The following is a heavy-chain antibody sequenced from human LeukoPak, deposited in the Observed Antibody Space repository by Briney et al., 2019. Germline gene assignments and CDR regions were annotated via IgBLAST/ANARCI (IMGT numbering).Heavy chain of an antibody. CDR2: ISYDGTHN. V-gene: IGHV3-30-3*01. CDR3: ARDRGSSWYVNWFDP. Sequence: PGGSLRLSCAASGFTFSTYAMHWVRQAPGKGLEWVATISYDGTHNYYADSVKGRFTISRDNSKNTLYLQMNSLRAEDTALYHCARDRGSSWYVNWFDPWGQGTLVTVSS. D-gene: IGHD6-13*01. J-gene: IGHJ5*02. CDR1: GFTFSTYA.